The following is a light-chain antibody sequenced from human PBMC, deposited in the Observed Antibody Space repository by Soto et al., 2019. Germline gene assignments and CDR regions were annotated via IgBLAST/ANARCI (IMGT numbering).Light chain of an antibody. V-gene: IGLV4-60*02. CDR3: ETWDSNTHV. J-gene: IGLJ3*02. Sequence: QSVLTQSSAASASLRSSVKLTCTLSSGHSSYIIEWHQQQPGKAARYLMKLEGSGSYNKGSGVPDRFSGSSSGADRYLTISNLQFEDEADYYCETWDSNTHVFGGGTKLTVL. CDR1: SGHSSYI. CDR2: LEGSGSY.